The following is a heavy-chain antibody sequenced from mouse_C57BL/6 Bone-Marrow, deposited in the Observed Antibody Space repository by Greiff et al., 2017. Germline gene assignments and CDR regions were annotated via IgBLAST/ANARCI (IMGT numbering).Heavy chain of an antibody. V-gene: IGHV5-6*02. CDR2: ISSGGSYT. CDR3: GRRHWAWFAY. Sequence: EVKLVESGGDLVKPGGSLKLSCAASGFTFSSYGMSWVRQTPDKRLEWVATISSGGSYTYYPDSVKGRFTISRDNAKNTLYLQMSSLKSGDTAMYYWGRRHWAWFAYWGQGTLVTVSA. D-gene: IGHD4-1*01. J-gene: IGHJ3*01. CDR1: GFTFSSYG.